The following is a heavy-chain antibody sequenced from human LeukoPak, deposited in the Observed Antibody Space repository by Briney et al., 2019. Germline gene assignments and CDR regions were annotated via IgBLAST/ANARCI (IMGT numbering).Heavy chain of an antibody. J-gene: IGHJ1*01. V-gene: IGHV3-23*01. D-gene: IGHD5-12*01. CDR1: GFTFSSYG. Sequence: QAGGSLRLSCAASGFTFSSYGMNWVRHAPGKGLEWVSAISGSGGSTDYAASVKGRFTISRDNPGNTLFLQMNSLTADDTAVYYCARNRPAGYAYGFELQHWGQGTLVTVSS. CDR2: ISGSGGST. CDR3: ARNRPAGYAYGFELQH.